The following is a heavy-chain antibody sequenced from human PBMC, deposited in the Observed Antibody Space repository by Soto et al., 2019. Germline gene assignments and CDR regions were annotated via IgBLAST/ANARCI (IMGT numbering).Heavy chain of an antibody. CDR1: GFTLSSYN. V-gene: IGHV3-48*02. Sequence: EVQLVESGGGLVQPGGSLRLSCAASGFTLSSYNMNWVRQSPGKGLEWVSYISGSSDTIYYADSVKGRFTIARDNAKISLSRPMDSLRDEDTAAYSCASAHGGSTRFVGVYYYFGVDVWGQGTTVTVPS. D-gene: IGHD1-26*01. CDR3: ASAHGGSTRFVGVYYYFGVDV. J-gene: IGHJ6*02. CDR2: ISGSSDTI.